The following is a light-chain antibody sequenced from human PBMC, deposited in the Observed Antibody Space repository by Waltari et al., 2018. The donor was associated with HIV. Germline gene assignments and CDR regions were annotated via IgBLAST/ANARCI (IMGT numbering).Light chain of an antibody. V-gene: IGLV2-14*01. CDR1: TRDLGIFYS. CDR3: CSYTAIHTLI. Sequence: QSALTQPASVSGSPGQSITLPCAGTTRDLGIFYSVPWYQQHPGRAPQLMIFGVYSRPSGVSSRFSGSKSGNTASLTISGLQAEDEANYYCCSYTAIHTLIFGGGTKLTVL. J-gene: IGLJ2*01. CDR2: GVY.